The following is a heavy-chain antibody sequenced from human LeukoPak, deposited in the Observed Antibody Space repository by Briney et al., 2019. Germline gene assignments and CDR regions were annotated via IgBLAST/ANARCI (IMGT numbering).Heavy chain of an antibody. V-gene: IGHV4-4*07. CDR1: GGSISSYY. D-gene: IGHD3-9*01. Sequence: SETLSLTCTVSGGSISSYYWSWIRQPAEKGLEWIGRIYTSGSTNYNPSLKSRVTMSVDTSKNQSSLKLSSVTAADTAVYYCARDSSYYDILTGYLPSGYFDYWGQGTLVTVSS. CDR3: ARDSSYYDILTGYLPSGYFDY. J-gene: IGHJ4*02. CDR2: IYTSGST.